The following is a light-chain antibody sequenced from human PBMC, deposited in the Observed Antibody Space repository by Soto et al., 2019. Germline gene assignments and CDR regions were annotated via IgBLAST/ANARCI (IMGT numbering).Light chain of an antibody. CDR2: AAS. J-gene: IGKJ5*01. CDR3: QQSYSTPPT. CDR1: QSISSY. Sequence: DIQKTQSPCSLSPSVGDRVTITCRASQSISSYLNWYKTTPGKAPKLLIYAASSLQSGVPSRFSGTESGKDFTLPLSSLQPEEVATDYGQQSYSTPPTFVQGPRLEIK. V-gene: IGKV1-39*01.